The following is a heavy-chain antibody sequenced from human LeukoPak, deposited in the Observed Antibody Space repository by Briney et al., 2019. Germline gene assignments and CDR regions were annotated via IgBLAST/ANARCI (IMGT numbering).Heavy chain of an antibody. CDR1: GGSISSGEYY. D-gene: IGHD2/OR15-2a*01. CDR2: FSYTGST. J-gene: IGHJ4*02. CDR3: ARALNGYFYAFDS. V-gene: IGHV4-30-4*01. Sequence: SETLSLTCTVSGGSISSGEYYWSWIRQPPGKGLEWVGYFSYTGSTYYNPSVKSRVSISVDTSKNQFSLKLTSVTAADTAVYYCARALNGYFYAFDSWGQGTLVTVSS.